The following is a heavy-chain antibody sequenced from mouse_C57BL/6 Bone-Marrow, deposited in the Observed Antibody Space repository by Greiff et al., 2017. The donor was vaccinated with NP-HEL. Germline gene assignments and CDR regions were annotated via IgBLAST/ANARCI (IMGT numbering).Heavy chain of an antibody. D-gene: IGHD1-1*01. CDR1: GYTFTSYG. J-gene: IGHJ3*01. CDR3: ARGSYYYGSSYVAY. V-gene: IGHV1-81*01. CDR2: IYPRSGNT. Sequence: QVQLQQSGAELARPGASVKLSCKASGYTFTSYGISWVKQRTGQGLEWIGEIYPRSGNTYYNEKFKGKATLTADKSSSTAYMELRSLTSEDSAVYFCARGSYYYGSSYVAYWGQGTLVTVSA.